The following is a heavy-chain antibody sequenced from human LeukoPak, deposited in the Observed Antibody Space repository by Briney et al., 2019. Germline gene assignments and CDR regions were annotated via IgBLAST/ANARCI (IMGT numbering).Heavy chain of an antibody. D-gene: IGHD2-2*01. V-gene: IGHV4-59*08. CDR2: IYYSGST. J-gene: IGHJ5*02. CDR3: ARHGYQLLGGKGLWFDP. Sequence: SETLSLTCTVSGGSISSYYWSWIRQPPGKGLEWIGYIYYSGSTNYNPSLKSRVTISVDTSKNQFSLKLSSVTAADTAVYYCARHGYQLLGGKGLWFDPWGQGTLVTVSS. CDR1: GGSISSYY.